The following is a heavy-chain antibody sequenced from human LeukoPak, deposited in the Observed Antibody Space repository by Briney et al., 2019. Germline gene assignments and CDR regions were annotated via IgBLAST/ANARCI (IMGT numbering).Heavy chain of an antibody. Sequence: SETLSLTCSVSGGFFIGYYWSWIRQPAGKGPDWIGRIYTSGNTNYNPSLKSRVPISVDTSKNQFSLMLSFVTAEDTAVYYCARRGTSSSLDFWGQGTLVIVPS. CDR3: ARRGTSSSLDF. CDR2: IYTSGNT. V-gene: IGHV4-4*07. D-gene: IGHD2-2*01. CDR1: GGFFIGYY. J-gene: IGHJ4*02.